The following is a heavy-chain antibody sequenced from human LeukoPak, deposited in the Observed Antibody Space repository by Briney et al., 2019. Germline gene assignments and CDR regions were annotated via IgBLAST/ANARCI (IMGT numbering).Heavy chain of an antibody. D-gene: IGHD3-3*01. CDR1: GGTFSSYA. Sequence: ASVKVSCKASGGTFSSYAISWVRQAPGQGLEWMGRIIPIFGTANDAQKFQGRVTITTDESTSTAYMELSSLRSDDTAVYYCARDHYDFWSGYPYWGQGTLVTVSS. V-gene: IGHV1-69*05. CDR3: ARDHYDFWSGYPY. CDR2: IIPIFGTA. J-gene: IGHJ4*02.